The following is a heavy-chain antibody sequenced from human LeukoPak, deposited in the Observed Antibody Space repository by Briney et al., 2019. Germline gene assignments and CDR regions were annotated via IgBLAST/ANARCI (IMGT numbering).Heavy chain of an antibody. CDR1: GGSISSYY. V-gene: IGHV4-4*07. D-gene: IGHD3-3*01. CDR3: ARAPYDFWSGYSHWGDYYYYYYMDV. Sequence: SETLSLTCTVSGGSISSYYWSWIRQPAGKGLEWNGRIYTSGSTNYNPSLKSRVTMSVDTSKNQFSLKLSSVTAADTAVYYCARAPYDFWSGYSHWGDYYYYYYMDVWGKGTTVTVSS. J-gene: IGHJ6*03. CDR2: IYTSGST.